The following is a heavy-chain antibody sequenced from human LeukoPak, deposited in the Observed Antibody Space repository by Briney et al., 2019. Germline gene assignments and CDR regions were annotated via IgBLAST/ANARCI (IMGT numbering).Heavy chain of an antibody. CDR3: ARVSSSWYRDYYYYMDV. CDR1: GYTFTSYG. D-gene: IGHD6-13*01. CDR2: ISAYNGNT. V-gene: IGHV1-18*01. Sequence: ASVKVSCKASGYTFTSYGISWVRQAPGQGLEWMGWISAYNGNTNYAQKLQGRVTMTTDTSTSTAYMELRSLRSDDTAVYYCARVSSSWYRDYYYYMDVWGKGTTVTISS. J-gene: IGHJ6*03.